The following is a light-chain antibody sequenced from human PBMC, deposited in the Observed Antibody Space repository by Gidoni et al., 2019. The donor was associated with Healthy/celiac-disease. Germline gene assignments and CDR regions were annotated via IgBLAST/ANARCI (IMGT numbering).Light chain of an antibody. CDR3: KQYGSSPT. CDR1: QSVSSSY. Sequence: EIVLTQSPATLSLAPGERATLSCGASQSVSSSYLAWYQQKPGLAPRLLIYDASSRATGISDRFSGSGSGTDVTLTISRLEPEDFAVYYCKQYGSSPTFGGGTKVEIK. J-gene: IGKJ4*01. V-gene: IGKV3D-20*01. CDR2: DAS.